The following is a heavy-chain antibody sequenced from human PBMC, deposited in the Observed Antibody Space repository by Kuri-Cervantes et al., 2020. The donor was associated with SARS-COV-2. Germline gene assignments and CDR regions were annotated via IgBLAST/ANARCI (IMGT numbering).Heavy chain of an antibody. J-gene: IGHJ5*02. CDR1: GGSISSHY. CDR2: IYYSGST. Sequence: GSLRLSCTVSGGSISSHYWSWIRQPPGKGLEWIGYIYYSGSTNYNPSLKSRVTISVDTSKNQFSLKLSSVTAADTAVYYCAGLLGFDPWGQGTLVTVSS. V-gene: IGHV4-59*08. CDR3: AGLLGFDP. D-gene: IGHD2-8*02.